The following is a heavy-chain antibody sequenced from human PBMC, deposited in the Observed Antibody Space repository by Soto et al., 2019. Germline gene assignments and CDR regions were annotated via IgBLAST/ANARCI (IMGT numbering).Heavy chain of an antibody. V-gene: IGHV1-3*01. Sequence: AGYSKNRVRQAPGQRLEWMGWINAGNGNTKYSQKFQGRVTMTTDTSTSTAYMELRSLRSDDTAVYYCASPYYGSGSYHYYYYGMDVWGQGTTVTVSS. CDR1: AGYS. D-gene: IGHD3-10*01. J-gene: IGHJ6*02. CDR3: ASPYYGSGSYHYYYYGMDV. CDR2: INAGNGNT.